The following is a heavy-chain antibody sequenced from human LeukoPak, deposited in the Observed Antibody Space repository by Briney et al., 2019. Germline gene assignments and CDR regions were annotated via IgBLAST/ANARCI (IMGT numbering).Heavy chain of an antibody. V-gene: IGHV3-23*01. CDR2: ISGSGGST. J-gene: IGHJ5*02. D-gene: IGHD2-15*01. CDR1: GFTFSSYA. CDR3: AKERTRVSGGWT. Sequence: PGGSLRLSCAASGFTFSSYAMSWVRQAPGKGLEWVSAISGSGGSTYYADSVKGRFTISRDNSKNTVYLQMTRLRREDTALYYCAKERTRVSGGWTWGQGTLVTVSS.